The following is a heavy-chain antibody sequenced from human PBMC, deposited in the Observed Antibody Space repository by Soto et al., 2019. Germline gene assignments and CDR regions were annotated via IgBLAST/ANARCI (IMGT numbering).Heavy chain of an antibody. V-gene: IGHV3-23*01. J-gene: IGHJ4*02. CDR3: ARDGVPYSSSWYPPDY. Sequence: GGSLRLSCTASEFTFPMSWLRQAPGPGLEWVATITESGDRTHYADSVKGRFTISRDNAKNTLYLQMNSLRAEDTAVYYCARDGVPYSSSWYPPDYWGQGTLVTVSS. D-gene: IGHD6-13*01. CDR2: ITESGDRT. CDR1: EFTFP.